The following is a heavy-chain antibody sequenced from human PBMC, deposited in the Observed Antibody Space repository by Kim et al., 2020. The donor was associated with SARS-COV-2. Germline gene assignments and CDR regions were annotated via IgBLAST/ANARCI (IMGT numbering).Heavy chain of an antibody. CDR1: GFIFPNFW. Sequence: GGSLRLSCTASGFIFPNFWMTWVRQAPGKGLEWVANIRFDGGDQYYVDSVKGRFAVSRDNAKNSLYLQMNSLRAEDRAVYYCGRVPHTTTSSTWSYGVDVWGQGTTVTVSS. V-gene: IGHV3-7*04. J-gene: IGHJ6*02. CDR2: IRFDGGDQ. CDR3: GRVPHTTTSSTWSYGVDV. D-gene: IGHD4-4*01.